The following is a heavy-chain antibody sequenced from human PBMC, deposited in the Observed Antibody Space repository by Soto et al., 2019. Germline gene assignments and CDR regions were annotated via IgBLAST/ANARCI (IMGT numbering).Heavy chain of an antibody. J-gene: IGHJ4*02. CDR1: GFTFSSYA. CDR3: ARGPGYYFDY. Sequence: EVQLVESGGGLVQPGGSLRLSCAASGFTFSSYAMHWVRQAPGKGLEYASAISSNGGSTYYANSLKGRFTISRDNSKNTLYLQMGSLRAEDMAVYYCARGPGYYFDYWGQGTLVTVSS. CDR2: ISSNGGST. V-gene: IGHV3-64*01.